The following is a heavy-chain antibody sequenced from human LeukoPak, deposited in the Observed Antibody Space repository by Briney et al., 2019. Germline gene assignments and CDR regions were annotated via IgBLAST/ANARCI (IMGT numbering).Heavy chain of an antibody. J-gene: IGHJ4*02. Sequence: LRGLSLTCLVSGGSLSRGVYYWRWIRQHPGKGLEWIGYIYYSGSSYYNPSLKSRVTISVDTTKNQYSLKLSSVTAADTAVYYCARGGKSYYDSSGSLDDWGQGALVTVAS. V-gene: IGHV4-31*03. CDR3: ARGGKSYYDSSGSLDD. D-gene: IGHD3-22*01. CDR1: GGSLSRGVYY. CDR2: IYYSGSS.